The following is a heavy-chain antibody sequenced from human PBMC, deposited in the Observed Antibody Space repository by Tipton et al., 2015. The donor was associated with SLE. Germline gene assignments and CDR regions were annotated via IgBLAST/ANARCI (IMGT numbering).Heavy chain of an antibody. CDR1: GGSISSYY. V-gene: IGHV4-59*01. D-gene: IGHD6-13*01. J-gene: IGHJ4*02. CDR2: FFHSGIT. CDR3: AAATGNFDS. Sequence: TLSLTCTFSGGSISSYYWTWIRQPPGKGLEWIGYFFHSGITNYNPALKSRVTISMDTSKNQFSLRLSSVTTAATAVYYCAAATGNFDSWGQGTLVTVSS.